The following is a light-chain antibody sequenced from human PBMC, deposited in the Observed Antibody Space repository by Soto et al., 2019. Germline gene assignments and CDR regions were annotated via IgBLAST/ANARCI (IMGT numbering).Light chain of an antibody. V-gene: IGKV3-15*01. Sequence: EIVMTQSPANLSVSPGERATLSCRASQSVSTHLAWYQQIPGQAPRLLIYGASTRATGVPARFSGSGSGTEFTLTISSLQSEDFAVYYCQQYHKWPPITFGQGTRLEIK. J-gene: IGKJ5*01. CDR2: GAS. CDR3: QQYHKWPPIT. CDR1: QSVSTH.